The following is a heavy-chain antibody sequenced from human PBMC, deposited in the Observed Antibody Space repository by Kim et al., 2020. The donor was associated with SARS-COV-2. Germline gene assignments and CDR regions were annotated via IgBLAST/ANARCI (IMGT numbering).Heavy chain of an antibody. CDR2: IYPGDSDT. CDR3: ARRGSYGFYYYYGMDV. V-gene: IGHV5-51*01. CDR1: GYSFTSYW. D-gene: IGHD4-17*01. J-gene: IGHJ6*02. Sequence: GESLKISCKGSGYSFTSYWIGWVRQMPGKGLEWMGIIYPGDSDTRYSPSFQGQVTISADKSISTAYLQWSSLKASDTAMYYCARRGSYGFYYYYGMDVWGQGTTVTVSS.